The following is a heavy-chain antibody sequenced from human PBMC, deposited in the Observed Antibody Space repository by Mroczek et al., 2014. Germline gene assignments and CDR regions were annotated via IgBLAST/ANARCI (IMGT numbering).Heavy chain of an antibody. Sequence: QVQLQESGPGLVKPSQTLSLTCTVSGGSISSGGYYWSWIRQHPGKGLEWIGYIYYSGSTYYNPSLKSRVTISVDTSKNQFSLKLSSVTAADTAVYYCARVMSLFGVGGYGDLFDYWGQGTLVTVSS. CDR1: GGSISSGGYY. D-gene: IGHD4-17*01. CDR2: IYYSGST. CDR3: ARVMSLFGVGGYGDLFDY. J-gene: IGHJ4*02. V-gene: IGHV4-31*03.